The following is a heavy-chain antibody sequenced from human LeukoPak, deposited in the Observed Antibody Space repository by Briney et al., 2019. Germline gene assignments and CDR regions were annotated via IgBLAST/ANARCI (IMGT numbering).Heavy chain of an antibody. CDR2: ISSSSSYI. V-gene: IGHV3-21*01. J-gene: IGHJ4*02. CDR1: GFTFSSYS. Sequence: GGSLRLSCAASGFTFSSYSMNWVRQAPGKGLEWVSSISSSSSYIYYADSVKGRFTISRDNAKNSLYLQMNSLRAEDTAVYYCARIRQSTYGDYRSVCDYWGQGTLVTVSS. CDR3: ARIRQSTYGDYRSVCDY. D-gene: IGHD4-17*01.